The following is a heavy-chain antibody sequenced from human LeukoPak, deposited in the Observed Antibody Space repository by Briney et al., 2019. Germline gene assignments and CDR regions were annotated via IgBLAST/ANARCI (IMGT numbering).Heavy chain of an antibody. V-gene: IGHV5-51*01. D-gene: IGHD2-15*01. J-gene: IGHJ4*02. CDR2: IYPGDSDT. CDR1: GYSFSNYW. Sequence: GESLKISCKGSGYSFSNYWIGWVRQMPGKGLEWMGIIYPGDSDTRYSPSFQGQVTISADKSISTAYLQWSSLKASDTAMYYCATQSNIGYCSSGSCLPFDYWGQGTLVTVSS. CDR3: ATQSNIGYCSSGSCLPFDY.